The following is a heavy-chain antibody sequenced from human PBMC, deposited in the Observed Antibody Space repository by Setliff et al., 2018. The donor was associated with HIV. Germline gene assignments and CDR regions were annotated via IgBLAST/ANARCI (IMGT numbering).Heavy chain of an antibody. J-gene: IGHJ2*01. Sequence: ASVKVSCKASGYTFTSYTIHWVRQAPGQRLEWMGWINTGNANTKYLQKFQDRVTITRDTSASTAYMELSSLRSEDTAVYYCARDGRVLLWFGELAWYFDLWGRGTLVTVSS. V-gene: IGHV1-3*04. CDR1: GYTFTSYT. D-gene: IGHD3-10*01. CDR3: ARDGRVLLWFGELAWYFDL. CDR2: INTGNANT.